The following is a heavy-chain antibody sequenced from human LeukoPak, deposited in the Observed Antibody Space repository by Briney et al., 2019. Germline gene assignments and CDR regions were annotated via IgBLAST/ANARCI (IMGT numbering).Heavy chain of an antibody. J-gene: IGHJ3*02. CDR3: ARDEEQLNM. CDR1: GITLRNFY. V-gene: IGHV3-7*04. D-gene: IGHD6-13*01. CDR2: INQDGRQK. Sequence: GRSLRLSCAASGITLRNFYMSWVRQAPGKGLEWVANINQDGRQKNYVDSVKGRFTISRDNAKNSLYLEMNSLRSEDTAVYYCARDEEQLNMWGQGAMVIVSS.